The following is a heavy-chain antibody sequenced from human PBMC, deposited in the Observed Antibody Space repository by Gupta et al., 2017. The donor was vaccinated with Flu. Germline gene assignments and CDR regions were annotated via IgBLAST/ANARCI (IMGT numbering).Heavy chain of an antibody. CDR2: VNPNSGGT. D-gene: IGHD2-15*01. V-gene: IGHV1-2*02. J-gene: IGHJ4*02. Sequence: WVRQAPGQGLGWMGWVNPNSGGTYYAQKFQGGGTMTRDTSISTAYMECSRLRSDDKATYYCARGSGDADWSCGRCYPPTDYWCQGRLVTVP. CDR3: ARGSGDADWSCGRCYPPTDY.